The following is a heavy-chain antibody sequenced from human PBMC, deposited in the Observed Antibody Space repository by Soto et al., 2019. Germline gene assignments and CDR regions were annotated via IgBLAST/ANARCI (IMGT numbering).Heavy chain of an antibody. D-gene: IGHD3-3*01. CDR1: DFTFSNYA. CDR2: TWYDGNKK. Sequence: LRLSCAASDFTFSNYAMHWVRQAPGKGLEWVAGTWYDGNKKYYIDSVKGRFTISRDNSRDTLYLQMNGLRVEDTAVYYCARDLSYLEWNYYGMDVWGQGNTVTVSS. V-gene: IGHV3-33*01. J-gene: IGHJ6*02. CDR3: ARDLSYLEWNYYGMDV.